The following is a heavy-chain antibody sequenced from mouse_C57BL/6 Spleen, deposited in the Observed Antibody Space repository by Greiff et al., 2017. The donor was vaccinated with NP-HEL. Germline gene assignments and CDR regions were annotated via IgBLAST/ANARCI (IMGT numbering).Heavy chain of an antibody. D-gene: IGHD1-1*01. CDR1: GYAFSSSW. J-gene: IGHJ2*01. CDR2: IYPGDGDT. Sequence: VQLVESGPELVKPGASVKISCEASGYAFSSSWMNWVKQRPGKGLEWIGRIYPGDGDTNYNGKFTGKATLTADKSSSTAYMQLSSLTSEDSAVYFCARSYYYGSSKYYFDYWGQGTTLTVSS. V-gene: IGHV1-82*01. CDR3: ARSYYYGSSKYYFDY.